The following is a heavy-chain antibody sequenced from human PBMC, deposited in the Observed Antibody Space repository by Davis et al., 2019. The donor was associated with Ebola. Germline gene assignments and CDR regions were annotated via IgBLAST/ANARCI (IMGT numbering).Heavy chain of an antibody. CDR1: GYTFSSYG. D-gene: IGHD5-18*01. CDR2: IYAYNGNT. Sequence: ASVKVSCKASGYTFSSYGFSWVRQAPGQGLEWMGWIYAYNGNTHYVQNLQGRVSMTTDTSTSTAYMELRNLRYDDTAVYYCAREQVDTAMIDYWGQGTLVTVSS. J-gene: IGHJ4*02. V-gene: IGHV1-18*01. CDR3: AREQVDTAMIDY.